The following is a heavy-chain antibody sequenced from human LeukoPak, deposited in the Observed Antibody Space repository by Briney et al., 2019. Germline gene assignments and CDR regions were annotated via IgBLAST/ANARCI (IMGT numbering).Heavy chain of an antibody. D-gene: IGHD6-19*01. J-gene: IGHJ4*02. V-gene: IGHV3-7*03. CDR3: ARYTHSSGFDY. CDR1: GFAFSSYW. CDR2: IKQDGSEK. Sequence: GGSLRLSCAASGFAFSSYWMSWVRQAPGKGLEWVANIKQDGSEKYYVDSVKGRFTISRDNSKNTLYLQMNSLRAEDTAVYYCARYTHSSGFDYWGQGTLVTVSS.